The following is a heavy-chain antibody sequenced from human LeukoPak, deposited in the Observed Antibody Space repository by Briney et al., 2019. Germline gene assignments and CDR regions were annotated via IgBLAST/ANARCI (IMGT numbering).Heavy chain of an antibody. Sequence: ASVKVSCKASGYTFTSYYMHWVRQAPGQGLEWMGLINPSGGSTSYAQKFQGRVTMTRDTSTSTVYMELSSLRSEDTAVYYCARAVTTFGMDVWGQGTTVTVSS. V-gene: IGHV1-46*01. J-gene: IGHJ6*02. CDR1: GYTFTSYY. CDR2: INPSGGST. CDR3: ARAVTTFGMDV. D-gene: IGHD4-17*01.